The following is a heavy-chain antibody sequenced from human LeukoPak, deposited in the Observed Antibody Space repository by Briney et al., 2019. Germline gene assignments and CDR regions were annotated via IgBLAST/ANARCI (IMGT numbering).Heavy chain of an antibody. CDR2: LYSGGHT. J-gene: IGHJ5*02. CDR3: ASSGNYFGWFDP. Sequence: GGSLRLSCAASAFTVSSNYVNWVRQAPGKGLEWVSVLYSGGHTYYADPVKGRFTISRDNSKNTLYLHMNSLRAEDTAVYYWASSGNYFGWFDPWGQGTLVTVSS. CDR1: AFTVSSNY. V-gene: IGHV3-53*01. D-gene: IGHD3-10*01.